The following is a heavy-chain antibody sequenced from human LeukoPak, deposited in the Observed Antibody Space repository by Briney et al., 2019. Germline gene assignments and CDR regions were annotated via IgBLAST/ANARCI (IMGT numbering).Heavy chain of an antibody. CDR1: AYRFSDYY. D-gene: IGHD6-6*01. J-gene: IGHJ5*02. V-gene: IGHV1-2*02. Sequence: GASVKVSCMASAYRFSDYYLHWVRQAPGQGLQWMGWISPNSGGTNYAQKFQGRVTMTRDTSISTVYMELNRLTSDDTAVYYCARGWRINSSRGFVDPWGQGTLVTVSS. CDR2: ISPNSGGT. CDR3: ARGWRINSSRGFVDP.